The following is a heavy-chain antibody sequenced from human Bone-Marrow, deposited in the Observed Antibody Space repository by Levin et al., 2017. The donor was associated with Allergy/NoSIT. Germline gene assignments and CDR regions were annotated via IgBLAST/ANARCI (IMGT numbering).Heavy chain of an antibody. CDR1: GGSISSYY. D-gene: IGHD2-2*01. V-gene: IGHV4-59*08. CDR2: IYYSGST. CDR3: ARFVVVPENWFDP. Sequence: SQTLSLTCTVSGGSISSYYWSWIRQPPGKGLEWIGYIYYSGSTNYNPSLKSRVTISVDTSKNQFSLKLSSVTAADTAVYYCARFVVVPENWFDPWGQGTLVTVSS. J-gene: IGHJ5*02.